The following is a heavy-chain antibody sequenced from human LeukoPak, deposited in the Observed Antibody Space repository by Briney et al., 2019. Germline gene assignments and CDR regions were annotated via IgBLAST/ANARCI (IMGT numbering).Heavy chain of an antibody. Sequence: GASVKVSCTPSGYTFDRYGINWVRQAPGQGLEWMGWISPYNGNTNFAQNFQGRVTMTTDTSTGTAYMELRSLTYDDTAVYYCARGYSRLYYYFYMDVWGEGTTVTVSS. CDR2: ISPYNGNT. J-gene: IGHJ6*03. D-gene: IGHD5-18*01. CDR3: ARGYSRLYYYFYMDV. V-gene: IGHV1-18*01. CDR1: GYTFDRYG.